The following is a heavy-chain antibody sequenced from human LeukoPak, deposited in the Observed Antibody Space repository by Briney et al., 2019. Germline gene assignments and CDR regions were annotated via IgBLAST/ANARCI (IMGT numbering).Heavy chain of an antibody. Sequence: GESLKISCKGSGYSFTSYWIGWVRQMPGKGLEWMGIIYPGDSDTRYSPSFQGQVTISADKSISTAYLQWSSLKASDTAMYYCARQTSYSSSWYRGNWFDPWGQGTLVTLSS. CDR3: ARQTSYSSSWYRGNWFDP. J-gene: IGHJ5*02. V-gene: IGHV5-51*01. D-gene: IGHD6-13*01. CDR1: GYSFTSYW. CDR2: IYPGDSDT.